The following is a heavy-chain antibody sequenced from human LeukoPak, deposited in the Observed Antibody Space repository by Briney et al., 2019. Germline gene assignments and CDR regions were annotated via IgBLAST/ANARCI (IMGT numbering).Heavy chain of an antibody. D-gene: IGHD3-16*01. CDR2: IYYRGNT. CDR1: GGSVSSGNYY. J-gene: IGHJ4*02. V-gene: IGHV4-30-4*01. CDR3: ARRAGKLWPVDY. Sequence: SETLSLTCTVSGGSVSSGNYYWNWIRQPPGKGLEWIGYIYYRGNTYYNPSLKSRITISVDTSKNQLSLKLSSVTAADTAVYYCARRAGKLWPVDYWGQGTLVTVSS.